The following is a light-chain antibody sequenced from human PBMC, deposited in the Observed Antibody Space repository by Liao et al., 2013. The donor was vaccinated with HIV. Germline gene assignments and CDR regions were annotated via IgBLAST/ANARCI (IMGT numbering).Light chain of an antibody. CDR3: QAWDSSTDWV. CDR2: QDS. J-gene: IGLJ3*02. V-gene: IGLV3-1*01. CDR1: HLGNKF. Sequence: SDALTQPPSVSVSPGQTATITCSGDHLGNKFACWYQQKPGQSPMLVIYQDSKRPSGIPERFSGSNSGNTATLTISGTQAMDEADYYCQAWDSSTDWVFGGGTKLTVL.